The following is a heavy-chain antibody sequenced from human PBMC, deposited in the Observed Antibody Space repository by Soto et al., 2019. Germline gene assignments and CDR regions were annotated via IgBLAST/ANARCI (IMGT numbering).Heavy chain of an antibody. V-gene: IGHV1-46*01. CDR3: PGTRGYSPPFDS. D-gene: IGHD2-21*01. J-gene: IGHJ4*02. CDR2: IDPSGDNT. CDR1: EYSFTSYY. Sequence: QVQLVQSGAEVKKPGASAKVSCKASEYSFTSYYMHWVRRAPGQGLEWMGMIDPSGDNTGYPQKFPGRVTMASDTSTSTIYLELSNPRSEDTALYYRPGTRGYSPPFDSWGQGTRVTVS.